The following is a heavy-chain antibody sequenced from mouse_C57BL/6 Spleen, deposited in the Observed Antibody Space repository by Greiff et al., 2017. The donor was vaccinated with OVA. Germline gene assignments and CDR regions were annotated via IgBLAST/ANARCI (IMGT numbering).Heavy chain of an antibody. J-gene: IGHJ4*01. V-gene: IGHV1-64*01. Sequence: QVQLQQPGAELVKPGASVKLSCKASGYTFTSYWMHWVKQRPGQGLEWIGMIHPNSGSTNYNEKFKSKATLTVDKSSSTAYMQLSSLTSEDSAVYYCARSGIYYYGSSYSYYAMDYWGQGTSGTVSS. D-gene: IGHD1-1*01. CDR2: IHPNSGST. CDR3: ARSGIYYYGSSYSYYAMDY. CDR1: GYTFTSYW.